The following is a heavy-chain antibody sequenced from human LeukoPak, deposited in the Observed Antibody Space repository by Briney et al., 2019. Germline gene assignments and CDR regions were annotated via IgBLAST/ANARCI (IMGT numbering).Heavy chain of an antibody. J-gene: IGHJ4*02. CDR2: ISGSGGST. CDR3: AKDITERFGELLEASDY. V-gene: IGHV3-23*01. CDR1: GFTFSSYA. Sequence: PGGSLRLSCAASGFTFSSYAMSWVRQAPGKGLEWVSAISGSGGSTYYADSVKGRFTISRDNSKNTLYLQMNSLRAEDTAVYYCAKDITERFGELLEASDYWGQGTLVTVSS. D-gene: IGHD3-10*01.